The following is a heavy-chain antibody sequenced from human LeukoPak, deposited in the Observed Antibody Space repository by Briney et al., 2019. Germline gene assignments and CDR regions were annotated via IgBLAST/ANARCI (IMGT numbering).Heavy chain of an antibody. CDR3: ARGHYYDILTGYPGGDWFDP. V-gene: IGHV1-8*02. J-gene: IGHJ5*02. CDR2: MNPNSGNT. CDR1: GYTFTSYG. D-gene: IGHD3-9*01. Sequence: ASVKVSCKASGYTFTSYGISWVRQAPGQGLEWMGWMNPNSGNTGYAQKFQGRVTMTRNTSISTAYMELSSLRSEDTAVYYCARGHYYDILTGYPGGDWFDPWGQGTLVSVSS.